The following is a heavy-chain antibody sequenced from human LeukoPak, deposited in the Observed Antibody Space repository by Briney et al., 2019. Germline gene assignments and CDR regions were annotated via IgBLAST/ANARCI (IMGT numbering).Heavy chain of an antibody. CDR3: ARADEPGYSSRWNWFDP. J-gene: IGHJ5*02. Sequence: SETLSLTCTVSGGSISSYYWSWIRQPAGKGLEWIGRIYTSGSTNYNPSLKSRVTMSVDTSKNQFSLKLSSVTAADTAVYYCARADEPGYSSRWNWFDPWGQGTLVTVSS. D-gene: IGHD6-13*01. CDR1: GGSISSYY. V-gene: IGHV4-4*07. CDR2: IYTSGST.